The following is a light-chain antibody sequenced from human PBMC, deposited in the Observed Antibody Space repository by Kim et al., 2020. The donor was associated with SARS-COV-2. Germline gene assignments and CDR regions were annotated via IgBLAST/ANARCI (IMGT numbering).Light chain of an antibody. J-gene: IGKJ4*01. CDR3: QQYNNWPSLT. Sequence: SPGERAPLSCRASQSVSSTFAGYQQQPGHAPSLLIYGASTRATGIPARFSGSGSVTEFTLTISSLQSEDFAVYYCQQYNNWPSLTFGGGTKVDIK. CDR1: QSVSST. CDR2: GAS. V-gene: IGKV3-15*01.